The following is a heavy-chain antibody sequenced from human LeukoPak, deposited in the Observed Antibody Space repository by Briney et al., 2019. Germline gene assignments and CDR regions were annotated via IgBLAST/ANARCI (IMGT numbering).Heavy chain of an antibody. CDR3: AKSRRGYCSSTSCWALDY. D-gene: IGHD2-2*01. J-gene: IGHJ4*02. CDR2: ISWNSGSI. CDR1: GFTFDDYA. Sequence: SLRLSCAASGFTFDDYALHWVRQAPGKGLEWVSGISWNSGSIGYADSVKGRFTISRDNAKNSLHLQMNSLRAEDTALYYCAKSRRGYCSSTSCWALDYWGQGTLVTVSS. V-gene: IGHV3-9*01.